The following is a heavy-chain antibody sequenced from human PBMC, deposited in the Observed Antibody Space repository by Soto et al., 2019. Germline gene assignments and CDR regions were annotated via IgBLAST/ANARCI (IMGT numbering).Heavy chain of an antibody. CDR1: GGSISSYY. J-gene: IGHJ4*02. Sequence: SETLSLTCTVSGGSISSYYWSWIRQPPGKGLEWIGYIYYSGSTNSNPSLKSRVTISVDTSKNQFSLKLSSVTAADTAVYYCVRADDSSGYYYEIDYWGQGTLVTVS. D-gene: IGHD3-22*01. V-gene: IGHV4-59*01. CDR2: IYYSGST. CDR3: VRADDSSGYYYEIDY.